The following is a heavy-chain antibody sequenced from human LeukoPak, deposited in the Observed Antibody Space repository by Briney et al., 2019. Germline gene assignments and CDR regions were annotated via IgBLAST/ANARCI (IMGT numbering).Heavy chain of an antibody. Sequence: GGSLRLSCAASGFTFSRYWMAWVRQAPGKGLEGVDNIKQDGSEKYYVESVKGRLTISRDNAKNSLYLQMNRLRAEDTAVYYCARDLSWTAMDYWGQGTLVTVSS. D-gene: IGHD5-18*01. V-gene: IGHV3-7*01. J-gene: IGHJ4*02. CDR2: IKQDGSEK. CDR1: GFTFSRYW. CDR3: ARDLSWTAMDY.